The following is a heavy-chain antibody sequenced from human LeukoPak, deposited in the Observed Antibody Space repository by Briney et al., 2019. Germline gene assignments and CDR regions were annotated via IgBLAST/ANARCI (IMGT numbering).Heavy chain of an antibody. V-gene: IGHV3-21*01. D-gene: IGHD1-26*01. CDR1: GFTFSSYG. Sequence: PGGSLRLSCAASGFTFSSYGMNWVRQAPGKGLEWVSSITSSGGNIYYADSLKGRFTISRDNAKNSLYLQMKSLRAEYTAVYYWARGGSNSPYYLDCWGQGTLVTLSS. CDR2: ITSSGGNI. CDR3: ARGGSNSPYYLDC. J-gene: IGHJ4*02.